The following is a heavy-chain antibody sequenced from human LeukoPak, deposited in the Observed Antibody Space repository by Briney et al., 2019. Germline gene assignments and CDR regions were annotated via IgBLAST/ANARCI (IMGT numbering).Heavy chain of an antibody. D-gene: IGHD1-26*01. J-gene: IGHJ4*02. CDR2: ISSSTYI. CDR1: GLTFDSYS. V-gene: IGHV3-21*01. Sequence: PGGSLRLSCAASGLTFDSYSMNWVRQPPGKGLEWVSSISSSTYIYYADSVKGRFTISRDNANRTLFLRMNSLRAEDTAVYYCTRDGSGSRKPFDHWGQGTLVTVSS. CDR3: TRDGSGSRKPFDH.